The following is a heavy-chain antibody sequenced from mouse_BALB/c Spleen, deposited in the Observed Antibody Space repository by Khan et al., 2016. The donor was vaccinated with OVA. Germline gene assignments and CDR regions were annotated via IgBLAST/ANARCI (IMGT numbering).Heavy chain of an antibody. J-gene: IGHJ2*01. D-gene: IGHD2-5*01. CDR1: GYSITSDYA. V-gene: IGHV3-2*02. CDR3: ASIIRYYDCSNFEGYYFDY. Sequence: EVQLQESGPGLVKPSQSLSLTCTVTGYSITSDYAWNWIRQFPGNKLEWMGYISYSGSTAYNPSLTSRISITRDTSKNQVFLQLNSVTTEDTATYYCASIIRYYDCSNFEGYYFDYWGQGTTLTVSS. CDR2: ISYSGST.